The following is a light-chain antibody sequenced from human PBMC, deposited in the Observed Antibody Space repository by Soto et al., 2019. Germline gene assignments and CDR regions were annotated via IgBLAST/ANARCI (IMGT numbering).Light chain of an antibody. CDR2: GAS. CDR3: QQYNNWPRT. CDR1: QSVSSN. V-gene: IGKV3D-15*01. Sequence: EIVMTQSPATLSVSAGERDTVSCRASQSVSSNLAWYQQKPGQAPRLLIYGASNRATGIPDRFSGSGSGTEFTLTISSLQSEDFAVYYCQQYNNWPRTFGQGTKVDI. J-gene: IGKJ1*01.